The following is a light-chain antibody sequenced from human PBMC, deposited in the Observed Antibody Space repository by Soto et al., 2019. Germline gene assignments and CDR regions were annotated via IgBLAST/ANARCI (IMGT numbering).Light chain of an antibody. V-gene: IGKV3-20*01. CDR3: QHYSSSPTT. CDR1: QSVSSN. CDR2: AAS. Sequence: EFVLTQSPATLSVSPGERATLSCRASQSVSSNLAWYQQKPGQAPRLLIYAASNRATGIPDRFSGSGSGTDFTLTIRRLEPEDFAVYYCQHYSSSPTTFGQGTKVDIK. J-gene: IGKJ1*01.